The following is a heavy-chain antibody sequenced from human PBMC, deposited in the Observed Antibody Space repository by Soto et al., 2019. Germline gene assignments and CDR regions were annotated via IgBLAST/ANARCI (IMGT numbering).Heavy chain of an antibody. CDR3: ARDLATMPGRYESRPTDYGMDV. D-gene: IGHD3-22*01. V-gene: IGHV4-4*02. CDR2: TYHVGIP. Sequence: SETLSLTCTVSGGSISSSNWWTWVRQAPGKGLEWIGETYHVGIPSYNPSLKGRVSISVDKSNNQFLLKLNSVTAADTAVYYCARDLATMPGRYESRPTDYGMDVWGQGTTVTVSS. CDR1: GGSISSSNW. J-gene: IGHJ6*02.